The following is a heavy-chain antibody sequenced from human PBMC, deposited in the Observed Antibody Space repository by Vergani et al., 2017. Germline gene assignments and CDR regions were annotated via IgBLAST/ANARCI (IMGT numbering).Heavy chain of an antibody. CDR2: FFPVFGTP. D-gene: IGHD2-15*01. CDR1: GGSLSTYA. J-gene: IGHJ6*02. Sequence: QVLLTQSGAEVKKPGSSVKVSCKASGGSLSTYAFVWVRLAPAQGLEWMGGFFPVFGTPTYAQKFQGRVTIDADESTSTTSMTVSSLKSEDTAGYFCSVVLKVDVAQGVSWNYYGRDVWGQGTTVTVSS. V-gene: IGHV1-69*12. CDR3: SVVLKVDVAQGVSWNYYGRDV.